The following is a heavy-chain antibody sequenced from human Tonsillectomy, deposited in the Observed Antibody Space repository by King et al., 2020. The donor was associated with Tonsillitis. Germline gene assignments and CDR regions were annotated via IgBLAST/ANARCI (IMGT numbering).Heavy chain of an antibody. D-gene: IGHD5-18*01. CDR2: IDPSDSYT. CDR1: GYSFTSYW. Sequence: QLVQSGAEVKKPGEYLRISCKGSGYSFTSYWISWVRQRPGKGLELMGRIDPSDSYTNYSQSFQGHVTISADTSISTAYLQWSSLKASDTAMYYCASARDTTMIKGWGQGTLVTVSS. J-gene: IGHJ4*02. CDR3: ASARDTTMIKG. V-gene: IGHV5-10-1*03.